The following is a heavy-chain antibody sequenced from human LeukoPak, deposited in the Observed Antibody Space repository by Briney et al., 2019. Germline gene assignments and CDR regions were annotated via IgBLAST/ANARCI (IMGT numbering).Heavy chain of an antibody. V-gene: IGHV3-7*01. D-gene: IGHD1-1*01. CDR3: ASSVYNWNDFSYYFDY. Sequence: PGGSLRLSCAASGFTFSSYWMSWVRQAPGKGLEWVANIKQDGSEKYYVDSVKGRFTISRDNAKNSLYLQMNSLRAEDIAVYYCASSVYNWNDFSYYFDYWGQGTLVTVSS. J-gene: IGHJ4*02. CDR2: IKQDGSEK. CDR1: GFTFSSYW.